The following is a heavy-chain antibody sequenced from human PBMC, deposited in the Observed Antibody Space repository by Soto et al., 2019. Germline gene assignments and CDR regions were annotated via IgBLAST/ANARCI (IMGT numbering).Heavy chain of an antibody. V-gene: IGHV3-48*03. CDR2: ISSSGSTI. CDR3: ARGLSYMFKY. CDR1: GFTFSSYE. J-gene: IGHJ4*02. Sequence: EVQLVESGGGLVQPGGSLRLSCAASGFTFSSYEMNWVRQAPGKGLEWVSYISSSGSTIYYADSVKGRFTISRDNAKNSLYLQMNSLRAEDTAVYHCARGLSYMFKYWGQGTLVTVSS. D-gene: IGHD2-2*02.